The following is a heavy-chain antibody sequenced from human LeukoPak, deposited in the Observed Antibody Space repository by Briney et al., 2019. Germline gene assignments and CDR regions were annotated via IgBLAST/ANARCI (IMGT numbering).Heavy chain of an antibody. Sequence: ASVKVSCKASGYTFTGYYTHWVRQAPGQGLEWMGWINPNSGGTNYAQKFQGRVTMTRDTSISTAYMELSRLRSDDTAVYYCARIYGSGSYSSHYYYGMDVWGQGTTVTVSS. CDR1: GYTFTGYY. J-gene: IGHJ6*02. V-gene: IGHV1-2*02. CDR2: INPNSGGT. CDR3: ARIYGSGSYSSHYYYGMDV. D-gene: IGHD3-10*01.